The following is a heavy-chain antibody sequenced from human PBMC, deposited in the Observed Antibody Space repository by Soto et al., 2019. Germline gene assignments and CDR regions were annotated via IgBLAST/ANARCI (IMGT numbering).Heavy chain of an antibody. CDR1: GGTFSSYA. CDR3: ARSRDGYNYYAFDI. D-gene: IGHD5-18*01. Sequence: QVQLVQSGAEVKKPGSSVKVSCKASGGTFSSYAISWVRQAPGQGLEWMGGIIPIFGTANYAQKFQGRVTITAHESTSTAYMELSSLRSEDTAVYDCARSRDGYNYYAFDIWGQGGMVTVCS. CDR2: IIPIFGTA. V-gene: IGHV1-69*12. J-gene: IGHJ3*02.